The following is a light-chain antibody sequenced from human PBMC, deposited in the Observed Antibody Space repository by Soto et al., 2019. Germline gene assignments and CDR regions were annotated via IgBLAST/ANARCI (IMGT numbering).Light chain of an antibody. Sequence: EIVLTQSPGTLSLSPGERATLSCRASQSVSNNYLAWYQQKPGQAPRLLIYGASNRATGIPARFSGSGSGTDFTLTISSLEPEDFGVYYCQQYGSSPLTFGQGTRLEI. V-gene: IGKV3-20*01. CDR3: QQYGSSPLT. CDR1: QSVSNNY. CDR2: GAS. J-gene: IGKJ5*01.